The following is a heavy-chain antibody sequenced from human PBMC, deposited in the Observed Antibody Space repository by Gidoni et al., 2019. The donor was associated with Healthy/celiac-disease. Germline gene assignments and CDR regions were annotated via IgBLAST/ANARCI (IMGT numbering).Heavy chain of an antibody. CDR3: ARSEYYYDSSGYPYYFDY. CDR2: IYYSGST. CDR1: GGSISSSSYY. J-gene: IGHJ4*02. Sequence: QLQLQESGPGLVKPSETLSLTCTVSGGSISSSSYYWGWIRQPPGKGLEWIGSIYYSGSTYYNPSLKSRVTISVDTSKNQFSLKLSSVTAADTAVYYCARSEYYYDSSGYPYYFDYWGQGTLVTVSS. D-gene: IGHD3-22*01. V-gene: IGHV4-39*01.